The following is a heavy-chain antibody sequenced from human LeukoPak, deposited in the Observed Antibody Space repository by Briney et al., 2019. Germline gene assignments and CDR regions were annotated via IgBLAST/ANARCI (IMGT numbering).Heavy chain of an antibody. V-gene: IGHV3-30-3*01. CDR3: ARDLLYSSGRLGYAFDI. J-gene: IGHJ3*02. Sequence: QPGGSLRLSCAASGFTFSSYAMHWVRQAPGKGLEWVAVISYDGSNKYYADSVKGRFTISRDNSKNTLYLQMNSLRAEDTAVYYCARDLLYSSGRLGYAFDIWGQGTMVTVSS. D-gene: IGHD6-19*01. CDR1: GFTFSSYA. CDR2: ISYDGSNK.